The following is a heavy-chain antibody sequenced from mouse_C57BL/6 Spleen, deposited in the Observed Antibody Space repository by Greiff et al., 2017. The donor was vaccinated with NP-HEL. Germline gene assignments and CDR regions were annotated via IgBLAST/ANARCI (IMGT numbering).Heavy chain of an antibody. CDR2: INPGSGGT. D-gene: IGHD2-2*01. V-gene: IGHV1-54*01. CDR1: GYAFTNYL. CDR3: ARSGGLRQGGDYAMDY. J-gene: IGHJ4*01. Sequence: QVQLQQSGAELVRPGTSVKVPCKASGYAFTNYLIEWVKQRPGQGLEWIGVINPGSGGTNYNEKFKGKATLTADKSSSTAYMQLSSLTSEDSAVYFCARSGGLRQGGDYAMDYWGQGTSVTVSS.